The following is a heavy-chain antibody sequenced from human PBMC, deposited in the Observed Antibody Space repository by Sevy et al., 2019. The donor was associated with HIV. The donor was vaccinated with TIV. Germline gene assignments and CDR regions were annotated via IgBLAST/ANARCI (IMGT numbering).Heavy chain of an antibody. Sequence: SETLSLTCTVSGDSFSNYYWSWIRQSPGKGLEWIGYIYHNGSTNFNRSLKRRVTISVYTSKNQFSLKLNSVTEADTAVYYCARGKVLFDYWGQGTLVTVSS. CDR3: ARGKVLFDY. CDR2: IYHNGST. J-gene: IGHJ4*02. D-gene: IGHD3-10*01. CDR1: GDSFSNYY. V-gene: IGHV4-59*01.